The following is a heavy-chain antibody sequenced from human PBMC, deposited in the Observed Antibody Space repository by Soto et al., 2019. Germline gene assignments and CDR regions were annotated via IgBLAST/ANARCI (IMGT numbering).Heavy chain of an antibody. CDR1: GFTFSTYW. J-gene: IGHJ4*02. D-gene: IGHD3-16*01. CDR2: LDNDGTNT. Sequence: EVQLVESGGGLVQPGGSLRLSCAASGFTFSTYWMHWDRQAPGKGLVWVSRLDNDGTNTRYADSVKGRFTVSRDNGKNTVYLQMDSLRAEDTAVYYCPRDGGTYFDYWGQGTLVTVSS. CDR3: PRDGGTYFDY. V-gene: IGHV3-74*01.